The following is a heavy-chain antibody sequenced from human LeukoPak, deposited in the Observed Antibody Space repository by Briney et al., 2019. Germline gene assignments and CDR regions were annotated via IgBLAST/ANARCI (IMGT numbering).Heavy chain of an antibody. J-gene: IGHJ4*02. CDR3: AKDLGLRYFDY. Sequence: GGSLRLSCAASGFVFSSYGMHWVRQAPGKGLEWVAILSYDGSSKYYADSVKGRFTISRDNPKNTLYLQMNSLRAEDTAVYHCAKDLGLRYFDYWGQGTLVTVSS. CDR1: GFVFSSYG. D-gene: IGHD3-9*01. CDR2: LSYDGSSK. V-gene: IGHV3-30*18.